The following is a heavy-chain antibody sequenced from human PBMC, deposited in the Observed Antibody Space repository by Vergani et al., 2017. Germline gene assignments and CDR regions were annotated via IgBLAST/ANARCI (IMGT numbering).Heavy chain of an antibody. CDR3: ARLSYDTTPYLQGGYDC. CDR1: GFTFRACP. V-gene: IGHV3-23*01. D-gene: IGHD3-22*01. CDR2: ISARYPST. Sequence: EVQLLQSGGGVIQPGGSVRLSCAASGFTFRACPMTWVRQAPGKGLEWVSAISARYPSTYYADSVKGRFTISRDNSKNMLYLQMNSLRAEDTAVYDCARLSYDTTPYLQGGYDCWGQGTLVSVSS. J-gene: IGHJ4*02.